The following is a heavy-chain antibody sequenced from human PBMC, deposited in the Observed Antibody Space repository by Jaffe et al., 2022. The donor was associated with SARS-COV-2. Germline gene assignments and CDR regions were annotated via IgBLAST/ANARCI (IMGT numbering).Heavy chain of an antibody. J-gene: IGHJ5*02. V-gene: IGHV5-51*01. D-gene: IGHD6-13*01. CDR1: GYSFTSYW. Sequence: EVQLVQSGAEVKKPGESLKISCKGSGYSFTSYWIGWVRQMPGKGLEWMGIIYPGDSDTRYSPSFQGQVTISADKSISTAYLQWSSLKASDTAMYYCARHVAGSSWYPYWFDPWGQGTLVTVSS. CDR3: ARHVAGSSWYPYWFDP. CDR2: IYPGDSDT.